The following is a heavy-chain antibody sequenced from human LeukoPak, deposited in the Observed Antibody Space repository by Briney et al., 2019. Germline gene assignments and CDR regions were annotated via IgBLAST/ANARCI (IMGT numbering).Heavy chain of an antibody. CDR2: IIPIFGTA. J-gene: IGHJ3*02. D-gene: IGHD3-10*01. Sequence: GASVKVSCKASGGTLSSYAISWVRQAPGQGLEWMGVIIPIFGTANYAQKFQGRVTITTDESTSTAYMELSSLRSEDTAVYYCARDRGAMVRGVITADAFDIWGQGTMVTVSS. V-gene: IGHV1-69*05. CDR1: GGTLSSYA. CDR3: ARDRGAMVRGVITADAFDI.